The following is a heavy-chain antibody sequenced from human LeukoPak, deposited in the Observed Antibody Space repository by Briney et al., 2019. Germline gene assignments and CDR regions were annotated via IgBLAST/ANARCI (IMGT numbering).Heavy chain of an antibody. J-gene: IGHJ4*02. CDR2: INPNSGGT. CDR1: GYTFTGYY. V-gene: IGHV1-2*04. D-gene: IGHD3-22*01. CDR3: ARAYGKIYYDSSGYYRPYYFDY. Sequence: ASVKVSCKASGYTFTGYYMHWVRQAPGQGLEWMGWINPNSGGTNYAQKFQGWVTMTRDTSISTAYMELSRLRPDDTAVYYCARAYGKIYYDSSGYYRPYYFDYWGQGTLVTVSS.